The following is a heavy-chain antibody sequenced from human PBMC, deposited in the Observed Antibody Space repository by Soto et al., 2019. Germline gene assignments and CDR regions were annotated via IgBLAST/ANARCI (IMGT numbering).Heavy chain of an antibody. J-gene: IGHJ3*02. CDR2: FDPEDGET. V-gene: IGHV1-24*01. CDR3: ATSKTSCGGDFGIIDKVRFDAFGI. D-gene: IGHD2-21*02. Sequence: ASVKISCAVTGYHLPELSMPWERQAPGKGLEWMGGFDPEDGETIYAQKFQGRVTMTEDTSTDTAYMELSSLRSEDTAVYYCATSKTSCGGDFGIIDKVRFDAFGISGQVTM. CDR1: GYHLPELS.